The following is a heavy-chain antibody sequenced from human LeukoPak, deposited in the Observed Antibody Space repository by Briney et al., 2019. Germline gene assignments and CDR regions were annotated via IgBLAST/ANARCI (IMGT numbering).Heavy chain of an antibody. CDR3: ATEPFPEGDDAFDI. J-gene: IGHJ3*02. D-gene: IGHD3-16*01. V-gene: IGHV3-11*01. CDR2: ISSSGSTI. CDR1: GFTFSDYY. Sequence: GGSLRLSCAASGFTFSDYYMSWIRQAPGKGLEWVSYISSSGSTIYYADSVKGRFTISRDNAKNTLYLQMNSLRAEDTAVYYCATEPFPEGDDAFDIWGQGTLVTVSS.